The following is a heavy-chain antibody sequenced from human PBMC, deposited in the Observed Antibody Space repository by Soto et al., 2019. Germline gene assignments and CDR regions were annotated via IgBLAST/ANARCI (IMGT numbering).Heavy chain of an antibody. CDR2: IYYSGST. D-gene: IGHD4-17*01. Sequence: KPSETLSLTCTVSGGSISSGDYYWSWIRQPPGKGLEWIGYIYYSGSTYYNPSLKSRVTISVDTSKNQFSLKLSSVTAADTAVYYCASPKVTTKHKAFDIWGQGTMVTVSS. CDR3: ASPKVTTKHKAFDI. CDR1: GGSISSGDYY. J-gene: IGHJ3*02. V-gene: IGHV4-30-4*01.